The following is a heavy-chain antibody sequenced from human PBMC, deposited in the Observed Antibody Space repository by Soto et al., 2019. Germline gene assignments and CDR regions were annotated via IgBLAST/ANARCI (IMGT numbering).Heavy chain of an antibody. CDR3: ARDGGSFGNWFDP. Sequence: SVKVSCKASGGTFSSYAISWVRQAPGQGLEWMGGIIPIFGTANYAQKFQGRVTITADESTSTAYMELSSLRSEDTAVYYCARDGGSFGNWFDPWGQGTLVTVSS. D-gene: IGHD3-16*01. CDR1: GGTFSSYA. V-gene: IGHV1-69*13. CDR2: IIPIFGTA. J-gene: IGHJ5*02.